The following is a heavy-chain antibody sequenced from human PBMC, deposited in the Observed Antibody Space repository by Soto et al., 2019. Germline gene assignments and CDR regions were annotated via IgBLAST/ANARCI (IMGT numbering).Heavy chain of an antibody. D-gene: IGHD3-10*01. J-gene: IGHJ3*01. CDR2: ISYLGDP. V-gene: IGHV4-31*11. CDR1: GKSITSAGYY. Sequence: QVQLQETGPGLVKPSQTLSLTCGVSGKSITSAGYYWPGIRQRPTKCLEWIGHISYLGDPHYSPALRSRVTISLDPSKNQSSLDLTSVKAADTAVYYCATSPPGDKDAFDVWGQGTLVSVSS. CDR3: ATSPPGDKDAFDV.